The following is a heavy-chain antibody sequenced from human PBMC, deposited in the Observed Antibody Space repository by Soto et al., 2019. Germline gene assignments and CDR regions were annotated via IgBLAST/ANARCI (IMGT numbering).Heavy chain of an antibody. Sequence: QVQLQQWGAGLLKPSETLSLTCAVYGGSFRGYYWSWIRQPPGKGLEWIGEINRRGSTNYNPSLKSRVTISVDTSKKQFSLKLSSVTAADTAVYYCARRRRDGYSSSWYGFDYWGKGTLVTVSS. CDR3: ARRRRDGYSSSWYGFDY. CDR2: INRRGST. D-gene: IGHD6-13*01. V-gene: IGHV4-34*01. J-gene: IGHJ4*02. CDR1: GGSFRGYY.